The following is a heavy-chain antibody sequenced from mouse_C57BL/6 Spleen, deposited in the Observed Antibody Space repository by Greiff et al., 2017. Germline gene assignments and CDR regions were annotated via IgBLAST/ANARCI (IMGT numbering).Heavy chain of an antibody. J-gene: IGHJ2*01. Sequence: QVQLQQPGAELVMPGASVKLSCKASGYTFTSYWMHWVKQRPGQGLEWIGEIDPSDSYTNYNQKFKGKSTLTVDKSSSTAYMQLSSLTSEDSAVYYCARAYGSQLRYFDYWGQGTTLTVSS. CDR3: ARAYGSQLRYFDY. CDR2: IDPSDSYT. CDR1: GYTFTSYW. V-gene: IGHV1-69*01. D-gene: IGHD1-1*01.